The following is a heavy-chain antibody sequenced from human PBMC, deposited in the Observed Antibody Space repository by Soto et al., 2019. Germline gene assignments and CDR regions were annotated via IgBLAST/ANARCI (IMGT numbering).Heavy chain of an antibody. CDR3: ASPVGYCSGGSCYNEDAFDI. V-gene: IGHV1-18*01. CDR1: GYTFTSYG. D-gene: IGHD2-15*01. CDR2: ISAYNGNT. J-gene: IGHJ3*02. Sequence: ASVKVSCKASGYTFTSYGISWVRQAPGQGLEWMGWISAYNGNTNYAQKLQGRVTMTTDTSTSTAYMELRSLRSDDTAVYYCASPVGYCSGGSCYNEDAFDIWGQGTMVTVSS.